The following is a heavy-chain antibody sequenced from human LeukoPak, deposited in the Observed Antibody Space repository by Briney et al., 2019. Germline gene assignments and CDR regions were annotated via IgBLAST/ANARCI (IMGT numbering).Heavy chain of an antibody. J-gene: IGHJ4*02. D-gene: IGHD1-26*01. V-gene: IGHV3-23*01. CDR1: GFTFSNYV. CDR2: ISDSGDTA. Sequence: PGGSLRLSCAASGFTFSNYVMTWVRQAPGKGLEWVSVISDSGDTAYYADSVKGRFTISRDNSKNTLYLQMNSLRAEDTAVYYCAKDLPRKPYSGSKLFDYWGQGTLVTVSS. CDR3: AKDLPRKPYSGSKLFDY.